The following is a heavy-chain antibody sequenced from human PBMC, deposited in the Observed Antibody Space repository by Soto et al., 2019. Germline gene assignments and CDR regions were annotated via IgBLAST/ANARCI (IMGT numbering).Heavy chain of an antibody. CDR2: ISYDGSNK. J-gene: IGHJ3*02. CDR3: AREKGGSGYYPDAFDI. Sequence: QVQLVESGGGVVQPGRSLRLSCAASGFTFSSYAMHWVRQAPGKGLEWVAVISYDGSNKYYADSVKGRFTISRDNSKNXLYLQMNSLRAEDTAVYYCAREKGGSGYYPDAFDIWGQGTMVTVSS. CDR1: GFTFSSYA. V-gene: IGHV3-30-3*01. D-gene: IGHD3-22*01.